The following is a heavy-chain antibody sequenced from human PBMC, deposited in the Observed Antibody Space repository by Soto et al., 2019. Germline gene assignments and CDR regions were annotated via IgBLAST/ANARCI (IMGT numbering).Heavy chain of an antibody. CDR3: ARSRSGAVADSFDF. D-gene: IGHD3-10*01. CDR2: ISRDGSNR. CDR1: GFTFRSYA. Sequence: GGSLRLSCAASGFTFRSYAIHWVRQAPGKGLEWVAVISRDGSNRYYVDSVKGRFTISRDNSKDTVYLQMNSLRDEDSAMFYCARSRSGAVADSFDFWGQGTLVTVSS. V-gene: IGHV3-30*04. J-gene: IGHJ4*02.